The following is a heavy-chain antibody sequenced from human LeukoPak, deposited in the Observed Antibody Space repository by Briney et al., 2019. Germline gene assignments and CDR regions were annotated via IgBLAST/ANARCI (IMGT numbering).Heavy chain of an antibody. V-gene: IGHV3-23*01. Sequence: GGSLRLSCAASGFTFSSYGMSWVRQAPGKGLEWVSAISGSGGSTYYVDSVKGRFTISRDNSKNSLYLQMNSLKTEDTAVYYCAASGSYMPNDYWGQGTLVTVSS. CDR3: AASGSYMPNDY. D-gene: IGHD3-10*01. CDR1: GFTFSSYG. CDR2: ISGSGGST. J-gene: IGHJ4*02.